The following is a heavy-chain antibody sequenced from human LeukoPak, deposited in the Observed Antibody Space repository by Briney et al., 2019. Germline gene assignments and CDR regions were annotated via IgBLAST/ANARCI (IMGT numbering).Heavy chain of an antibody. CDR3: ARDGFTMVRGVNYYYYGMDV. CDR1: GGSISSGGYY. D-gene: IGHD3-10*01. CDR2: IYYSGST. V-gene: IGHV4-31*03. J-gene: IGHJ6*02. Sequence: SETLSLTCTVSGGSISSGGYYWSWIRQHPGKGLEWIGYIYYSGSTYYNPSLKSRVTISVDTSKNQFSLKLSSVTAAGTAVYYCARDGFTMVRGVNYYYYGMDVWGQGTTVTVSS.